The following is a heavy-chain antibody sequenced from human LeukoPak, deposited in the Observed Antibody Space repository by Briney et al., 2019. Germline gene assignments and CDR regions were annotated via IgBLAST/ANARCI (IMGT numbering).Heavy chain of an antibody. CDR3: ARGLATIKSYYYYGMDV. J-gene: IGHJ6*02. CDR2: IIPILGIA. D-gene: IGHD5-24*01. CDR1: GGTFSSYA. V-gene: IGHV1-69*04. Sequence: GSSVKLSCKASGGTFSSYAISWVRQAPGQGLEWMGRIIPILGIANYAQKFQGRVTITADKSTSTAYMELSSLRSEDTAVYYCARGLATIKSYYYYGMDVWGQGTTVTVSS.